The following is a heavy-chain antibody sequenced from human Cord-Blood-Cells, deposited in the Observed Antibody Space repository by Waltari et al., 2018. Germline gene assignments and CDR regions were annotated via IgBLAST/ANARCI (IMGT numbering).Heavy chain of an antibody. J-gene: IGHJ4*02. D-gene: IGHD2-8*02. Sequence: QVQLVQSGAEVKKHGASVKVSCKASGYTFTGYYMHWVRQAPGQGLGWIVWINPDSGGTNYAQKFQGLVTMTRDTSISPAYMGLSRLRSDDTAVYYCARGGWGYCTGGVCFLDYWCQGTLVTVSS. CDR1: GYTFTGYY. CDR2: INPDSGGT. CDR3: ARGGWGYCTGGVCFLDY. V-gene: IGHV1-2*04.